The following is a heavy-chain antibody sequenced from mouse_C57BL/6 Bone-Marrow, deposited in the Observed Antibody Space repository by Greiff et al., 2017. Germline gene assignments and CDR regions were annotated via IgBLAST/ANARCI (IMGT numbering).Heavy chain of an antibody. D-gene: IGHD1-1*01. CDR2: ISNLAYSI. V-gene: IGHV5-15*01. J-gene: IGHJ4*01. CDR1: GFTFSDYG. CDR3: ARLNYGNAMDY. Sequence: EVHLVESGGGLVQPGGSLKLSCAASGFTFSDYGMAWVRQAPRKGPVWVAFISNLAYSIYYADTVTGRFTISRENAKNTLYQEMSSLRSEDTAMYYCARLNYGNAMDYWGQGTSVTVSS.